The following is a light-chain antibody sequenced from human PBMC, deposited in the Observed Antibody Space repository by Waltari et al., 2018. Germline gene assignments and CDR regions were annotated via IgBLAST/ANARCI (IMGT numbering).Light chain of an antibody. CDR2: RNY. V-gene: IGLV1-47*01. CDR1: SSHIGSNY. J-gene: IGLJ2*01. CDR3: AAWDDSLSGVV. Sequence: SVLTQPPSASGTPGQRVTISCSGSSSHIGSNYVYGYQQLPGTAPKLLIYRNYQRPSGVPDRFSGSKSGTSASLAISGLRSEDEADYYCAAWDDSLSGVVFGGGTKLTVL.